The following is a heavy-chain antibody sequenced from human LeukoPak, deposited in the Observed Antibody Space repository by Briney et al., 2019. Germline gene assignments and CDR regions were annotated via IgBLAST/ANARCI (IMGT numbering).Heavy chain of an antibody. CDR3: AKVLEQLVLDY. Sequence: GGSLRLSCAASGFTFSNYGMNWVRQAPGKGLEWVSYISSSRSYIYYADSVKGRFTISRDNAKNSLYLQMNSLRAEDTAVYYCAKVLEQLVLDYWGQGTLVTVSS. CDR2: ISSSRSYI. D-gene: IGHD6-6*01. J-gene: IGHJ4*02. V-gene: IGHV3-21*01. CDR1: GFTFSNYG.